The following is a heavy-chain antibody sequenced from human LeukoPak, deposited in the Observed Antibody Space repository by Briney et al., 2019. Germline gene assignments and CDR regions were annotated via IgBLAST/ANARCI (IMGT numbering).Heavy chain of an antibody. CDR1: GLALSTYA. D-gene: IGHD2-15*01. CDR2: ISNDETKK. Sequence: GRSLRLVCAACGLALSTYAMHWVRQAPGKGLGWVAIISNDETKKFYAESVNGRFTISRDNSKNTLHLQMSSLRLEDTAVYYCARDVVMVAAIAYWGQGTLVTVSS. J-gene: IGHJ4*02. V-gene: IGHV3-30*04. CDR3: ARDVVMVAAIAY.